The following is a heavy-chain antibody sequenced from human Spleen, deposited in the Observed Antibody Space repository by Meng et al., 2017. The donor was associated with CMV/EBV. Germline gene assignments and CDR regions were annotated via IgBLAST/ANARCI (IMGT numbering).Heavy chain of an antibody. D-gene: IGHD3-10*01. CDR3: ARYSYGSGSYIMYYFDY. CDR1: GGSISSYY. V-gene: IGHV4-59*01. CDR2: IYYSGST. J-gene: IGHJ4*02. Sequence: SETLSLTCTVSGGSISSYYWSWIRQPPGKGLEWIGYIYYSGSTNYNPSLKSRVTISVDTSKNQFSLKLSSVTAADTAVYYCARYSYGSGSYIMYYFDYWGQGTLVTVSS.